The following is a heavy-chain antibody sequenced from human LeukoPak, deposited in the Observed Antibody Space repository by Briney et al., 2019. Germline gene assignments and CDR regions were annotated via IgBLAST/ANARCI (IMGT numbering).Heavy chain of an antibody. V-gene: IGHV3-20*04. J-gene: IGHJ4*02. Sequence: GGSLSLSCAASGFTFSSYSMNWVRQDLGKGLEWVSGINWNGGSTGYADSVKGRFTISRDNAKNSLYLQMNSLRAEDTALYYCARGARYDFWSGYLDYWGQGTLVTVSS. CDR3: ARGARYDFWSGYLDY. CDR2: INWNGGST. CDR1: GFTFSSYS. D-gene: IGHD3-3*01.